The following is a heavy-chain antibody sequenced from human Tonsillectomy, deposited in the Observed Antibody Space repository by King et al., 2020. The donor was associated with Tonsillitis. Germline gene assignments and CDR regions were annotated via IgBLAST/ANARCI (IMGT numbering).Heavy chain of an antibody. V-gene: IGHV3-30*04. J-gene: IGHJ4*02. D-gene: IGHD1-26*01. CDR1: GFTFSIYA. Sequence: HVQLVESGGGVVQPGRSLRLSCAASGFTFSIYAMHWVRQAPGKGLEWVAVISYDGSQNFYADSVKGRFTISRDNSKNTLYLQMNSLRAEDTAVYYCAREPFLPRGIGRAYYCDYWGQGTLVTVSS. CDR3: AREPFLPRGIGRAYYCDY. CDR2: ISYDGSQN.